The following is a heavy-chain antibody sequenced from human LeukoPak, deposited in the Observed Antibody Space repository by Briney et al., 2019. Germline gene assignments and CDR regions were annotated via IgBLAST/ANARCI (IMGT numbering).Heavy chain of an antibody. CDR3: ARASYYYDSSGYYGVGAFDI. CDR2: IYYSGST. J-gene: IGHJ3*02. D-gene: IGHD3-22*01. CDR1: GGSISSSSYY. Sequence: SETLSLTCTVSGGSISSSSYYWGWIRQPPGKGLEWIGSIYYSGSTYYNPSLKSRVTISVDTSKNQSSLKLSSVTAADTAVYYCARASYYYDSSGYYGVGAFDIWGQGTMVTVSS. V-gene: IGHV4-39*07.